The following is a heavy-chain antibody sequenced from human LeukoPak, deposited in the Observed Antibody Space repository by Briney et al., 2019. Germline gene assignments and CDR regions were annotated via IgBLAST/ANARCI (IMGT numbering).Heavy chain of an antibody. CDR3: ARNTYSSSSLHFDY. CDR2: IIPIFGTA. Sequence: AASMKVSCKASGGTFSSYAISWVRQAPGQGLEWMGGIIPIFGTANYAQKFQGRVTITADESTSTAYMELSSLRSEDTAVYYCARNTYSSSSLHFDYWGQGTLVTVSS. D-gene: IGHD6-6*01. V-gene: IGHV1-69*13. CDR1: GGTFSSYA. J-gene: IGHJ4*02.